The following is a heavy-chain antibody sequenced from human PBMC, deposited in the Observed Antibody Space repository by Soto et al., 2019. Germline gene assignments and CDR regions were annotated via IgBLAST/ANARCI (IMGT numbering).Heavy chain of an antibody. J-gene: IGHJ4*02. Sequence: PSETLSLTCSVSGGSISSGYWTWIRHPPGKGLEWIGYIYLGGSINYNPSLKSRVTMSVDTSKNHFSLKLISVTTADTAVYFCAREGNLGRWIQPLDSWGQGTLVTVSS. CDR2: IYLGGSI. D-gene: IGHD2-2*03. V-gene: IGHV4-59*01. CDR3: AREGNLGRWIQPLDS. CDR1: GGSISSGY.